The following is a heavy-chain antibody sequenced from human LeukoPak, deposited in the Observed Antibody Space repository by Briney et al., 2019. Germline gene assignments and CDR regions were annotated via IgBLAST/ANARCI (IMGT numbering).Heavy chain of an antibody. V-gene: IGHV3-7*01. CDR2: IKQDGSEK. CDR1: GFTFSSYW. CDR3: AKDSPYAYYVSGSYWDY. Sequence: PGGSLRLSCAASGFTFSSYWMSWVRQAPGKGLEWVANIKQDGSEKYYVDSVKGRFTISRDNAKNSLYLQMNSLRAEDTAVYYCAKDSPYAYYVSGSYWDYWGQGTLVTVSS. D-gene: IGHD3-10*01. J-gene: IGHJ4*02.